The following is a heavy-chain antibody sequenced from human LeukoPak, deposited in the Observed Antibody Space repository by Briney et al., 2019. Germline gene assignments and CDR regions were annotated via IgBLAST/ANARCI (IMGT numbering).Heavy chain of an antibody. V-gene: IGHV3-15*01. D-gene: IGHD3-10*01. CDR1: GFTFSNAW. CDR3: TTPGYYYGSGSYFGGAGY. J-gene: IGHJ4*02. CDR2: IKSKTDGGTT. Sequence: GGSLRLSCAASGFTFSNAWMSWVRQAPGKGLEWVGRIKSKTDGGTTDYAAPVKGRFTISRDDSKNTLYLQMNSLKTEDTAVHYCTTPGYYYGSGSYFGGAGYWGQGTLVTVSS.